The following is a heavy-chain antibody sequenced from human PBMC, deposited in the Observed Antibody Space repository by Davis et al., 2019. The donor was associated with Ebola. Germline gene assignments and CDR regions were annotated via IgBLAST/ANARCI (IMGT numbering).Heavy chain of an antibody. D-gene: IGHD2-15*01. J-gene: IGHJ4*02. CDR1: GFTFSGSA. CDR3: ARARDIVVVVAATLDY. V-gene: IGHV3-30-3*01. CDR2: ISYDGSNK. Sequence: GESLKISCAASGFTFSGSAMHWVRQAPGKGLEWVAVISYDGSNKYYADSVKGRFTISRDNSKNTLYLQMNSLRAEDTAVYYCARARDIVVVVAATLDYWGQGTLVTVSS.